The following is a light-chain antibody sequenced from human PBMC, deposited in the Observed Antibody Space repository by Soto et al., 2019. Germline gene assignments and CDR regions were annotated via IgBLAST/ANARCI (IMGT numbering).Light chain of an antibody. CDR3: QQHNKWPLT. CDR2: GIF. V-gene: IGKV3-15*01. CDR1: QSVNNY. J-gene: IGKJ4*01. Sequence: EIVRTQSPATVSVSPGERATLSCRASQSVNNYLSCYQQKPGQAPRLLVYGIFSRATGVPARFSGSGSGTEFTLTISSLQSEDSAVYYCQQHNKWPLTFGGGTKVDI.